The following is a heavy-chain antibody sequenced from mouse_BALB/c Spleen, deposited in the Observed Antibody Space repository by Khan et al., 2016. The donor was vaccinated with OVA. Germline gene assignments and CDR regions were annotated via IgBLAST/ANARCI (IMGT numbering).Heavy chain of an antibody. J-gene: IGHJ4*01. CDR2: INYSGST. Sequence: EVQLQESGPGLVNPSQSLSLTCTVTGYSITSDYAWNWIRQFPGNKLEWMGYINYSGSTNYNPALKSRISITRDTSKNQFFLQFNSVTTEDTATYYCARDGSRYNYAMDYWGQGTSVTVSS. CDR3: ARDGSRYNYAMDY. CDR1: GYSITSDYA. D-gene: IGHD2-3*01. V-gene: IGHV3-2*02.